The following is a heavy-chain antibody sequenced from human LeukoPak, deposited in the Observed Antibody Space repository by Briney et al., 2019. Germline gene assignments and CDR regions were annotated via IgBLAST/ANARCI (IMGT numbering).Heavy chain of an antibody. CDR3: ARGRDGYNCDF. D-gene: IGHD5-24*01. CDR2: INPNTGDT. J-gene: IGHJ4*02. Sequence: ASVKVSCKASGYTFTAYYIHWVRQAPGQGLEWMGWINPNTGDTNYAQKFQGRVTMTRDTSISTAYMELRSLRSDDTAIYYCARGRDGYNCDFWGQGTPVTVSS. V-gene: IGHV1-2*02. CDR1: GYTFTAYY.